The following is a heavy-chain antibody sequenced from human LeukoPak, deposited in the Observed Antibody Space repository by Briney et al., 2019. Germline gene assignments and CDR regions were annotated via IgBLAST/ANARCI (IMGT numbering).Heavy chain of an antibody. J-gene: IGHJ4*02. CDR3: VRDSGTYRGLDY. D-gene: IGHD1-26*01. CDR1: GGTFSSYT. Sequence: SVKVSCKASGGTFSSYTINWVRQAPGQGLEWMGGIIPIFGTANCAQKFQGRVTITADESTSTAYMELSSLRSEDTAVYYCVRDSGTYRGLDYWGQGTLVTVSS. V-gene: IGHV1-69*13. CDR2: IIPIFGTA.